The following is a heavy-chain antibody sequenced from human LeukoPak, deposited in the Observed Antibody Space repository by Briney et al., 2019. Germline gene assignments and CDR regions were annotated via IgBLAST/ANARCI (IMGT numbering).Heavy chain of an antibody. Sequence: ASVRVSCKASGYTFTGYYMHWVRQAPGQGLEWMGWINPNSGGTNYAQKFQGRVTMTRDTSISTAYMELSRLRSDDTAVYYCGRGCFPGEVAFHIWGQGTMVTVSS. CDR1: GYTFTGYY. D-gene: IGHD1-26*01. V-gene: IGHV1-2*02. J-gene: IGHJ3*02. CDR2: INPNSGGT. CDR3: GRGCFPGEVAFHI.